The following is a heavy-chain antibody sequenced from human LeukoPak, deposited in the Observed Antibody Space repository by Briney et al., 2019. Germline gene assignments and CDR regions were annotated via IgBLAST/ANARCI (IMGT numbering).Heavy chain of an antibody. CDR2: IYYSGST. Sequence: SETLSLTCTVSGGSISSSSYYWGWIRQPPGMGLEWIGSIYYSGSTYYNPSLKSRVTISVDTSKNQFSLKLSSVTAADTAVYYCARGSKAAPGTFDYWGQGTLVTVSS. V-gene: IGHV4-39*02. CDR3: ARGSKAAPGTFDY. CDR1: GGSISSSSYY. D-gene: IGHD6-13*01. J-gene: IGHJ4*02.